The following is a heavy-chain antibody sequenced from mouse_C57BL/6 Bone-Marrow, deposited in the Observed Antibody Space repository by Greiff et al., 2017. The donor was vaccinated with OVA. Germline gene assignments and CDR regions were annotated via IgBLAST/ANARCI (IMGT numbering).Heavy chain of an antibody. CDR1: GFNIKNTY. Sequence: VQLKQSVAELVRPGASVKLSCTASGFNIKNTYMHWVKQRPEQGLEWIGRIDPANGNTKYAPKFQGKATITADTSSHTAYLQLSCLTSADTALYYCASGFYGSRGFDVWGTGPTVTVSS. D-gene: IGHD1-1*01. CDR2: IDPANGNT. J-gene: IGHJ1*03. V-gene: IGHV14-3*01. CDR3: ASGFYGSRGFDV.